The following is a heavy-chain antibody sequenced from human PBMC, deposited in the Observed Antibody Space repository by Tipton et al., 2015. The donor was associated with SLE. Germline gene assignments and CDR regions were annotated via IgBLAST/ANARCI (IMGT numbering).Heavy chain of an antibody. CDR3: ARANDYSNQFYFDS. Sequence: PGLVKPSETLSLTCTISGDSISSGFWWNWIRQPPGKELEWIGAIYDSRSINYSPSLKSRVALSLSTSKNQFSLRLTSVTAADTAIYYCARANDYSNQFYFDSWGQGTLVTVSS. CDR1: GDSISSGF. V-gene: IGHV4-59*01. J-gene: IGHJ4*02. D-gene: IGHD4-11*01. CDR2: IYDSRSI.